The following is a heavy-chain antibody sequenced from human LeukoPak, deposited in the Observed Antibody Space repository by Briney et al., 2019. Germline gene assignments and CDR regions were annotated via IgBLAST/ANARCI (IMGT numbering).Heavy chain of an antibody. CDR2: IYYSGTT. CDR3: ARLDISTTWYAFDY. Sequence: SETLSLTCTISGASIDSYYWSWIRQPPGKGLEWIGYIYYSGTTNYNPSLKRRVTISVDTSKNQFSLKLSSVTAADTAVYYCARLDISTTWYAFDYWGQGTLVTVSS. V-gene: IGHV4-59*01. D-gene: IGHD5-12*01. J-gene: IGHJ4*02. CDR1: GASIDSYY.